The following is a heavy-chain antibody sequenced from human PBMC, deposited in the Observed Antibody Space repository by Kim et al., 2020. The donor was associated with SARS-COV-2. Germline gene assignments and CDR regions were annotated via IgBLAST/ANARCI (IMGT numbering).Heavy chain of an antibody. CDR2: INAVNGNT. Sequence: ASVKVSCKASGYTFTSYAMHWVRQAPGQRLEWMGWINAVNGNTKYSQKFQGRVTITRDTSASTAYMELSSLRSEDTAVYYCARVITMVRGVSPKPFDPWGQGTLVTVSS. CDR3: ARVITMVRGVSPKPFDP. V-gene: IGHV1-3*01. CDR1: GYTFTSYA. J-gene: IGHJ5*02. D-gene: IGHD3-10*01.